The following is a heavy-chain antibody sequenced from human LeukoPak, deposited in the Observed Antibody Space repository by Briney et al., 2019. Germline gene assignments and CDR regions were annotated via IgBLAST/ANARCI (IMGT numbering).Heavy chain of an antibody. CDR3: ARGIKWLQPSNYYDSSGYGY. CDR1: GGSISSGGYY. Sequence: SETLSLTCTVSGGSISSGGYYWSWIRQHPGKGLEWIGYIYYSGSTYYNPSLKSRVTISVDTSKNQFSLKLSSVTAADTAVYYCARGIKWLQPSNYYDSSGYGYWGQGTLVTVSS. J-gene: IGHJ4*02. CDR2: IYYSGST. D-gene: IGHD3-22*01. V-gene: IGHV4-31*03.